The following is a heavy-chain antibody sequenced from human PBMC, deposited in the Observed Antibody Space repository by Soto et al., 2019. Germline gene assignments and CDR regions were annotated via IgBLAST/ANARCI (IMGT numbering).Heavy chain of an antibody. V-gene: IGHV4-59*01. CDR2: IYYSGST. CDR1: GGSISSYY. J-gene: IGHJ4*02. CDR3: ARDPGYDILTGAQPFDY. D-gene: IGHD3-9*01. Sequence: SETLSLTCTVSGGSISSYYWSWIRQPPGKGLEWIGYIYYSGSTNYNPSLKSRVTISVDTSKNQFSLKPSSVTAADTAVYYCARDPGYDILTGAQPFDYWGQGTLVTVSS.